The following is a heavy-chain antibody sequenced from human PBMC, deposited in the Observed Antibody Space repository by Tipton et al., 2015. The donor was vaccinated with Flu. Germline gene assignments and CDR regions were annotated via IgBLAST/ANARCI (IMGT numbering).Heavy chain of an antibody. CDR2: ISTSGST. CDR1: GGSISSGSYY. D-gene: IGHD5/OR15-5a*01. J-gene: IGHJ5*02. V-gene: IGHV4-61*09. CDR3: ARHERGVSTFP. Sequence: TLSLTCTVSGGSISSGSYYWSWIRQPAGEGLEWIGHISTSGSTNYNPSLKSRLTLSVDTSKNQFSLRLTSVTATDTALYYCARHERGVSTFPWGQGTLVTVSS.